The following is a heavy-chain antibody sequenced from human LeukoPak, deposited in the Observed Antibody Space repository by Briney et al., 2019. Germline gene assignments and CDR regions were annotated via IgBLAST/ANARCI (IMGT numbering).Heavy chain of an antibody. D-gene: IGHD3-10*01. Sequence: PSETLSLTCTVSGGSISSYYWSWIRQPAGKGLEWIGRIYTSGSTNYNPSLKSRVTMSVDTSKNQFSLKLSSVTAADTAVYYCARDRYGSGNYIHWFDPWGQGTLVTVSS. J-gene: IGHJ5*02. CDR1: GGSISSYY. CDR3: ARDRYGSGNYIHWFDP. CDR2: IYTSGST. V-gene: IGHV4-4*07.